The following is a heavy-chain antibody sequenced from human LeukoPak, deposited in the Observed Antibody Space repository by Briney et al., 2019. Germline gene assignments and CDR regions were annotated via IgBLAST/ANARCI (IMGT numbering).Heavy chain of an antibody. J-gene: IGHJ2*01. CDR1: GGSFSGYY. CDR3: ARLAIRSTWYFDR. CDR2: INHSGST. V-gene: IGHV4-34*01. D-gene: IGHD3-10*01. Sequence: SETLSLTCAVYGGSFSGYYWSWIRQPPGKGLEWIGEINHSGSTNYNPSLKSRVSISVDTSKNQFSLNLNSVAAADTAVYYCARLAIRSTWYFDRWGRGTLVTVSS.